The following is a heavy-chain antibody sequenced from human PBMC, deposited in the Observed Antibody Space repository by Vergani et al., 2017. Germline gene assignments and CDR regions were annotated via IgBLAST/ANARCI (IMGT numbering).Heavy chain of an antibody. CDR2: INLSGGHT. CDR1: GYTFSNYY. V-gene: IGHV1-46*03. J-gene: IGHJ4*02. CDR3: ARGDYGILTDYRY. Sequence: QVQVVQSGAEVKKSGASVKVSCKTSGYTFSNYYMHWVRQAPGQGLEWMGIINLSGGHTNYAQKFQGRVTMTRDTSTSTVYMELSSLRSEDTAIYYCARGDYGILTDYRYWGQGTLVTVSA. D-gene: IGHD3-9*01.